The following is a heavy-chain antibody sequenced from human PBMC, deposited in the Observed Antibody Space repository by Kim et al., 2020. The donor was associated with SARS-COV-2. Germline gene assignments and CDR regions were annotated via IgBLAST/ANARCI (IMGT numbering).Heavy chain of an antibody. CDR1: GYTFTNYA. Sequence: ASVKVSCKASGYTFTNYAINWVRQAPGQGLEWMGWSNTNTGNPTYAQGFTGRFVFSLDTSVSTAYLQISGLKAEDSAVYYCAREYCGGNYECMDVWGQWT. CDR3: AREYCGGNYECMDV. D-gene: IGHD4-4*01. V-gene: IGHV7-4-1*02. J-gene: IGHJ6*02. CDR2: SNTNTGNP.